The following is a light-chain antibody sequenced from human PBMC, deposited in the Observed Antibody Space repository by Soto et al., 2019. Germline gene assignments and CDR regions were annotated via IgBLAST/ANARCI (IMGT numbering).Light chain of an antibody. J-gene: IGKJ5*01. CDR1: HSVNSH. CDR3: QQRSNWPPSIT. V-gene: IGKV3-11*01. CDR2: GAS. Sequence: MRMTQSAATLSVSAGERVTLSCRTSHSVNSHVAWYQQKPGKAPRLLIYGASTRATGIPVRFSGSGSGKDFTLNISSLEPEHFAVYYCQQRSNWPPSITFGQGTRLEIK.